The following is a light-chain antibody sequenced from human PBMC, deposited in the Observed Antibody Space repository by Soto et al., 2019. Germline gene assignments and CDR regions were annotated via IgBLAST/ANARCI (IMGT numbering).Light chain of an antibody. V-gene: IGKV1-17*01. CDR3: LQHNSYPLT. CDR1: QGIRRD. J-gene: IGKJ4*01. Sequence: DIQMTQSPSSLSAPVGGRVTITCRASQGIRRDLGWYQQKPGKAPTRLIYAVSSLHSGVPSRFNGSGSGTEITLTISSLQPEDSATYYCLQHNSYPLTFGGGTKAEIK. CDR2: AVS.